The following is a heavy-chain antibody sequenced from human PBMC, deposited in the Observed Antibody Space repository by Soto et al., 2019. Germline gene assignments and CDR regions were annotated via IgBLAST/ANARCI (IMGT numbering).Heavy chain of an antibody. V-gene: IGHV3-21*01. Sequence: GGSLGISCAASGFTFSRYSMNWVRQAPGKGLEWVSSISGSSSYIYYADSVKGRFTISRDNAKNSLYLQMNSLRAEDTAVYYCARDFRNYNFWSGYYDYWGQGTTVTVSS. CDR3: ARDFRNYNFWSGYYDY. D-gene: IGHD3-3*01. CDR1: GFTFSRYS. J-gene: IGHJ4*02. CDR2: ISGSSSYI.